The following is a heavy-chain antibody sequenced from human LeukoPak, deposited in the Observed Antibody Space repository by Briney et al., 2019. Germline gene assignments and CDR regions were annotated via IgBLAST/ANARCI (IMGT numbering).Heavy chain of an antibody. Sequence: GGPLRLSCAASGFTFSSYWIHWVRQAPGKGLLWVSRITTDVSNTAYADSVKGRFTISRDNAKNSLYLQMNSLRAEDTAVYYCARSNYDFWSGYPNYYYYYMDVWGKGTTVTVSS. V-gene: IGHV3-74*01. D-gene: IGHD3-3*01. CDR2: ITTDVSNT. J-gene: IGHJ6*03. CDR3: ARSNYDFWSGYPNYYYYYMDV. CDR1: GFTFSSYW.